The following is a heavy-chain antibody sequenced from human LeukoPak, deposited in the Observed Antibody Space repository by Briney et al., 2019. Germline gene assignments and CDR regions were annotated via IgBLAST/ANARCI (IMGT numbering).Heavy chain of an antibody. V-gene: IGHV3-11*01. CDR1: GFTFSDNY. CDR3: ARTGKYYDSSGYYDY. Sequence: GGSLRLSCAASGFTFSDNYMSWLRQAPGKGLEWVSYISSSGSTIYYADSVKGRFTISRDNAKNSLYLQMNSLEAEDTAVYYCARTGKYYDSSGYYDYWGQGTLVTVSS. D-gene: IGHD3-22*01. J-gene: IGHJ4*02. CDR2: ISSSGSTI.